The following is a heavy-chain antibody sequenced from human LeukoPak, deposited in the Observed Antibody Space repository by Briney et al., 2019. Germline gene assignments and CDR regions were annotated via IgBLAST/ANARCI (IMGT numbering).Heavy chain of an antibody. CDR2: IKQDGSDK. D-gene: IGHD1-26*01. Sequence: GGSLRLSCAASGFTFSSYWMSWVRQAPGKGLEWVANIKQDGSDKYYVDSVKGRFTISRDNAKNSVYLQMNSLRAEDTAVYYCARDKVVGATLFDYWGQGTLVTVSS. V-gene: IGHV3-7*01. J-gene: IGHJ4*02. CDR3: ARDKVVGATLFDY. CDR1: GFTFSSYW.